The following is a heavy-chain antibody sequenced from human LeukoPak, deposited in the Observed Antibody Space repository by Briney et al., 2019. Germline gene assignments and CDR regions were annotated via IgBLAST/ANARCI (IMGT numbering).Heavy chain of an antibody. CDR3: ARGKYGGYFIDY. Sequence: PGGSLRLSCAASQFTFSDYAVSWVRQAPGKGLEWVSSLSNSGGNTYYADSVKGRFTISRDNAKNTVYLQMNSLRAEDTAVYYCARGKYGGYFIDYWGQGTLVTVSS. D-gene: IGHD5-12*01. V-gene: IGHV3-23*01. CDR2: LSNSGGNT. CDR1: QFTFSDYA. J-gene: IGHJ4*02.